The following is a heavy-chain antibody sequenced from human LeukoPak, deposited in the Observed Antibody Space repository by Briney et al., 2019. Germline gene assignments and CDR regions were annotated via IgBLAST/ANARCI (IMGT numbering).Heavy chain of an antibody. CDR1: GFTFSSYA. J-gene: IGHJ4*02. CDR2: ISGSGGRT. D-gene: IGHD3-10*01. V-gene: IGHV3-23*01. CDR3: ASLFTMVRGVIVDY. Sequence: PGGSLRLSCAASGFTFSSYAMSWVRQAPGKGLEWVSAISGSGGRTYYADSVKGRFTISRDNSKNTLYLQMNSLRAEDTAVYYCASLFTMVRGVIVDYWGQGTLVTVSS.